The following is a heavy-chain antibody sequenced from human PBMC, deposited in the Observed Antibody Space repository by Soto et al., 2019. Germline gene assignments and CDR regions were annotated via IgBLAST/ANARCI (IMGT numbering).Heavy chain of an antibody. CDR3: ERMGGSVAVAGQYGMHV. D-gene: IGHD6-19*01. J-gene: IGHJ6*02. Sequence: LGESLKISCKASGFIFTSYWLSWVRQMPGKGLEWMGMLNPKDSFANYSPSFRGHVTISPDTSVTTAYLKWSSLKASDTAIYYCERMGGSVAVAGQYGMHVWGQGPTVTVS. V-gene: IGHV5-10-1*01. CDR1: GFIFTSYW. CDR2: LNPKDSFA.